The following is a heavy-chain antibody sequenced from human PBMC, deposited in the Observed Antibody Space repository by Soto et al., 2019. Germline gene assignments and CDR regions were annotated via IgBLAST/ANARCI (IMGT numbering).Heavy chain of an antibody. CDR1: GYTFTNYW. CDR3: AASIFYYGMDV. V-gene: IGHV5-51*01. Sequence: GESLKISCKGSGYTFTNYWIGWVRQMPGKGLEWMGIIYPGDSDTKYNPSFQGQVTISADKSITTTYLQWSSLKASDTAIYYCAASIFYYGMDVWGQVTTVTVSS. CDR2: IYPGDSDT. J-gene: IGHJ6*02.